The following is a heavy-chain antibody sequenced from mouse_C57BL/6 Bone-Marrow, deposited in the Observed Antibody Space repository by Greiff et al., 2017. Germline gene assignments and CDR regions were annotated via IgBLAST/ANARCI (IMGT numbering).Heavy chain of an antibody. CDR3: ASPDGSSYGDYAMDY. D-gene: IGHD1-1*01. Sequence: VQLQQSVAELVRPGASVKLSCTASGFNIKNTYMHWVKQRPEQGLEWIGRIDPANGNTKYAPKFPGKATITADTSSNTAYLQLSSLTSEDTAIYYCASPDGSSYGDYAMDYWGQGTSVTVSS. CDR1: GFNIKNTY. J-gene: IGHJ4*01. CDR2: IDPANGNT. V-gene: IGHV14-3*01.